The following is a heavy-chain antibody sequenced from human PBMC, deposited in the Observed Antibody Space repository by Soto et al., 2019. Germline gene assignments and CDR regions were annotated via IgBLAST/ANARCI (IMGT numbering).Heavy chain of an antibody. Sequence: PGGSLRLSCAASGFTFSTFGMSWVRQAPGKGQEWVSGISGNGVSTYYADSVKGRFTISRDNSKNTLYLQMNSLRDEDTALYYCAKVAYNSNWYWFDPWGQGTLVTVSS. V-gene: IGHV3-23*01. CDR2: ISGNGVST. D-gene: IGHD1-1*01. J-gene: IGHJ5*02. CDR3: AKVAYNSNWYWFDP. CDR1: GFTFSTFG.